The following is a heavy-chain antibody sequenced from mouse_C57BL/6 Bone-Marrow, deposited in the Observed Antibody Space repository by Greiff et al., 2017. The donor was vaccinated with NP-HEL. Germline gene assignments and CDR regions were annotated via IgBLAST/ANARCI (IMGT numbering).Heavy chain of an antibody. J-gene: IGHJ2*01. CDR1: GYTFTDYE. V-gene: IGHV1-15*01. D-gene: IGHD1-1*01. CDR3: TRYDGIDY. CDR2: IDPETGGT. Sequence: QVQLKESGAELVRPGASVTLSRKASGYTFTDYEMHWVKQTPVHGLEWIGAIDPETGGTAYNQKFKGKAILTADKSSSTAYMELRSLTSEDSAVYYCTRYDGIDYWGQGTTLTVSS.